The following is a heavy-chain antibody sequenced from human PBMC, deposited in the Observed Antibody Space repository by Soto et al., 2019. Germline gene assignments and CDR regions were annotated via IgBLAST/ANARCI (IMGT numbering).Heavy chain of an antibody. CDR2: ISYDGSNK. Sequence: PGVSLRLSCAASGFTFSSYGMHWVRQAPGKGLEWVAVISYDGSNKYYADSVKGRFTISRDNAKNSLYLQMNSLRAEDTALYHCAREGIVATVDIWGQGTMVTVSS. V-gene: IGHV3-30*03. CDR3: AREGIVATVDI. CDR1: GFTFSSYG. D-gene: IGHD5-12*01. J-gene: IGHJ3*02.